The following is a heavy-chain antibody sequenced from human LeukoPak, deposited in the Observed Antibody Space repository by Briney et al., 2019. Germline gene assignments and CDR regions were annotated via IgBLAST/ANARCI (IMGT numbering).Heavy chain of an antibody. CDR3: AKNSGYSYGYYIDY. Sequence: GGSLRLSCAASGFTFSDYYMSWIRQAPGKGLEWVSAISGSGGSTYYADSVKGRFTTSRDNSKNTLYLQMNSLRAEDTAVYYCAKNSGYSYGYYIDYWGQGTLVTVSS. J-gene: IGHJ4*02. D-gene: IGHD5-18*01. CDR2: ISGSGGST. CDR1: GFTFSDYY. V-gene: IGHV3-23*01.